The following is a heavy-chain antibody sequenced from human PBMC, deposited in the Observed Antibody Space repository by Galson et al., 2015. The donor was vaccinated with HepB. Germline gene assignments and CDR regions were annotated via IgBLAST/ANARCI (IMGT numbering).Heavy chain of an antibody. V-gene: IGHV1-3*01. Sequence: SVKVSCKASGYTFTSYAMHWVRQAPGQRLEWMGWINAGNGNTKYSQKFQGRVTITRDTSASTAYMELSSLRSEDTAVYYCAREKGYCSGGSCYYYYYYMDVWGKGTTVTVSS. CDR2: INAGNGNT. J-gene: IGHJ6*03. D-gene: IGHD2-15*01. CDR3: AREKGYCSGGSCYYYYYYMDV. CDR1: GYTFTSYA.